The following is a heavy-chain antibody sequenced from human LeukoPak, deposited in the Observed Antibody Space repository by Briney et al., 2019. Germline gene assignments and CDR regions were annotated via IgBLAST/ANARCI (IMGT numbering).Heavy chain of an antibody. V-gene: IGHV5-51*01. CDR2: IYLGDSDT. Sequence: GESLKISCKGSGYSFTNYWIGWVRQMPGKGLEWMGIIYLGDSDTRYRPSFQGQVTISVDKSISTAYLQWSGLKASDTAMYYCARLHDTPLDYFDYWGQGTLVTVSS. CDR3: ARLHDTPLDYFDY. D-gene: IGHD3-9*01. CDR1: GYSFTNYW. J-gene: IGHJ4*02.